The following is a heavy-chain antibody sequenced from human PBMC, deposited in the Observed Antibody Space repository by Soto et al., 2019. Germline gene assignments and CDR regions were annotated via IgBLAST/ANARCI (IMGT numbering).Heavy chain of an antibody. CDR3: SGWVSCDILPGYYNAFDV. V-gene: IGHV4-31*03. D-gene: IGHD3-9*01. CDR1: GGSISSGGYY. J-gene: IGHJ3*01. Sequence: QVQLQESGPGLVKPSQTLSLTCTVSGGSISSGGYYWSWIRQHPGKGLETIGYIYYSGSTYYNPSLKSGVTISVDSSKNQYYLKLRYVTAVETAEYYWSGWVSCDILPGYYNAFDVWGQGTMVTVSS. CDR2: IYYSGST.